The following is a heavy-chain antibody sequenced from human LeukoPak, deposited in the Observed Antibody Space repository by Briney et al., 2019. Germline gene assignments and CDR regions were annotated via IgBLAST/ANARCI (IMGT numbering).Heavy chain of an antibody. CDR1: GGSISSGGYS. V-gene: IGHV4-30-2*01. J-gene: IGHJ4*02. Sequence: SQTLSLTCAVSGGSISSGGYSWSWIRQPPGKGLEWIGYIYHSGSTYYNPSLKSRVTISVDRSKNQFSLKLSSVTAADTAVYYCARGAYGDPHFDYWGQGTLVTVSS. CDR3: ARGAYGDPHFDY. CDR2: IYHSGST. D-gene: IGHD4-17*01.